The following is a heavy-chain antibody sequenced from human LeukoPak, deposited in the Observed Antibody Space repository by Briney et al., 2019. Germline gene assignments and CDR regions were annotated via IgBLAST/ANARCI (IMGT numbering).Heavy chain of an antibody. CDR1: GGSISSYY. V-gene: IGHV4-59*01. D-gene: IGHD2-15*01. CDR3: ARSDSRYCSGGSCYSPLPFDY. CDR2: IYYSGST. Sequence: SETLSLTCTVSGGSISSYYWSWIRQPPGKGLEWIGYIYYSGSTNYNPSLKSRVTISVDTSKNQFSLKLSSVTAADTAVYYCARSDSRYCSGGSCYSPLPFDYWGQGTLVTVSS. J-gene: IGHJ4*02.